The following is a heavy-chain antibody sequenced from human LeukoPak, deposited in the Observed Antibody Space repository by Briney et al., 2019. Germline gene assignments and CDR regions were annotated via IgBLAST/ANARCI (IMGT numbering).Heavy chain of an antibody. CDR1: GFTFSSYG. D-gene: IGHD3-22*01. CDR3: ARDLVYYNSSGYGY. Sequence: GRSLRLSCAASGFTFSSYGMHWVRQAPGKGLEWVAVIWYDGSNKYCADSVKGRFTISRDNSKNTLYLQMNSLRAEDTAVYYCARDLVYYNSSGYGYWGQGTLVTVSS. CDR2: IWYDGSNK. J-gene: IGHJ4*02. V-gene: IGHV3-33*01.